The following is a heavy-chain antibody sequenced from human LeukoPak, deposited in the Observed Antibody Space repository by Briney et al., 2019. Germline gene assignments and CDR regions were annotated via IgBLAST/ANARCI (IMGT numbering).Heavy chain of an antibody. J-gene: IGHJ4*02. CDR2: ISSSGRTI. Sequence: GGSLRLSCAASGFTFSSDSMNWVRQAPRKGLEWVSYISSSGRTIYYADSVRGRFTISRDNAKNSLYLQMNSLRAEDTAVYYCARDLYGGYVVDYWGQGTLVTVSS. V-gene: IGHV3-48*01. D-gene: IGHD4-17*01. CDR3: ARDLYGGYVVDY. CDR1: GFTFSSDS.